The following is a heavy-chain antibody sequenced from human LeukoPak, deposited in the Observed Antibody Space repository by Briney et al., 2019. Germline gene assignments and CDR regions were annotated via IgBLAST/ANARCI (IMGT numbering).Heavy chain of an antibody. Sequence: GGSLRLSCAASGFTFSNAWMSWVRQAPGRGLEWVGRIKSKTDGGTTDYAAPVKGRFTISRDDSKNTVYLQMNSLKSEDTAVYYCCPSSSWSLSYFDYWGQGTLVTVSS. CDR1: GFTFSNAW. CDR3: CPSSSWSLSYFDY. D-gene: IGHD6-13*01. CDR2: IKSKTDGGTT. V-gene: IGHV3-15*01. J-gene: IGHJ4*02.